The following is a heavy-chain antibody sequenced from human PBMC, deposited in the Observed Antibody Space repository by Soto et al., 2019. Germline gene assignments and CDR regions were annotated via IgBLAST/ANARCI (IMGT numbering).Heavy chain of an antibody. CDR3: ARLIVGATTNAFDI. CDR1: GYTFTSYD. Sequence: ASVKVSCKASGYTFTSYDINWVRQATGQGLEWMGWMNPNSGNTGYAQKFQGRVTMTRNTSISTAYMELSSLRSEGTAVYYCARLIVGATTNAFDIWGQGTMVTVSS. D-gene: IGHD1-26*01. V-gene: IGHV1-8*01. CDR2: MNPNSGNT. J-gene: IGHJ3*02.